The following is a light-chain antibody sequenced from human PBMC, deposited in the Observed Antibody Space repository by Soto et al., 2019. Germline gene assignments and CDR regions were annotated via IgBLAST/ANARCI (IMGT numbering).Light chain of an antibody. CDR2: WAS. CDR3: QQYYSTPYT. CDR1: PSVLSSSNSKNY. J-gene: IGKJ2*01. Sequence: DFVMTQTPDSLAVSLGERATINCKSSPSVLSSSNSKNYLAWYQQKPGQPPRLLIYWASTRNSGVPDRFSGSGSGTDFTITISSLQTEDVAVYYCQQYYSTPYTFGQGTKLEIK. V-gene: IGKV4-1*01.